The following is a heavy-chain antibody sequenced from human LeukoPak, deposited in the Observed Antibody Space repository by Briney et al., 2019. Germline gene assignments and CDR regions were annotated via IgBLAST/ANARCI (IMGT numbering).Heavy chain of an antibody. J-gene: IGHJ4*02. V-gene: IGHV4-59*01. Sequence: PSETLSLTCTVSGGSISSYYWSWIRQPPGKGLEWVGYIYYSGSTNYNPSLKSRVTISVDTSKNQFSLKLSSVTAADTAVYYCARAGGATNLIGVDYWGQGTLVTVSS. CDR3: ARAGGATNLIGVDY. D-gene: IGHD1-26*01. CDR1: GGSISSYY. CDR2: IYYSGST.